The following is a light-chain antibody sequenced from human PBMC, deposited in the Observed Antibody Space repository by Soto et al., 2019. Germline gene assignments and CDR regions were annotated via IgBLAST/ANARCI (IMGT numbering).Light chain of an antibody. CDR2: EVS. Sequence: QSVVAPPASVSGSSGPSNTISCTGNTRYFGSYNHVSWYQHHPGKGPKLLIYEVSDRHSGVSNRFSGSKSGNTASLTISGLQTEDEADYYCSSYTSSNDYVFGTGTKVTVL. V-gene: IGLV2-14*01. CDR1: TRYFGSYNH. CDR3: SSYTSSNDYV. J-gene: IGLJ1*01.